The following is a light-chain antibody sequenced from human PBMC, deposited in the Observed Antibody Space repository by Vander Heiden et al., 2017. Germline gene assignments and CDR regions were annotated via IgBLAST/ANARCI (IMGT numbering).Light chain of an antibody. Sequence: QSTLTQPASVSGSPGQSITISCPGTSSDVGGYNYVSWYQRHPGKAPKLMIYDVTNRPSGVSKRFSASKSGNTASLTISGLQGEDEADYYCSAYTSSGTTLDVFGTGTKVTVL. V-gene: IGLV2-14*01. CDR3: SAYTSSGTTLDV. J-gene: IGLJ1*01. CDR2: DVT. CDR1: SSDVGGYNY.